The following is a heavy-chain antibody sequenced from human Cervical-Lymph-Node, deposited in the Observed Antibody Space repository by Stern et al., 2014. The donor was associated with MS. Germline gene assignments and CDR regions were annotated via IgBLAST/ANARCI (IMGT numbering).Heavy chain of an antibody. CDR1: GSTVNSNY. V-gene: IGHV3-66*01. Sequence: EVQLVESGGTLVQPGGSLRLSCAASGSTVNSNYMTWVRQAPGKGLEWVSIFYSGISTYYEESVKGRFSFSIDNSKNTLFLHMNNLRVEDTAMYYCTREMAARRLDPWGQGTLVIVSA. D-gene: IGHD5-24*01. CDR3: TREMAARRLDP. CDR2: FYSGIST. J-gene: IGHJ5*02.